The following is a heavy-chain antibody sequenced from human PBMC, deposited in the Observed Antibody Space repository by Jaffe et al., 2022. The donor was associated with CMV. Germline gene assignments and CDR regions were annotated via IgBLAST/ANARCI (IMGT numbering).Heavy chain of an antibody. J-gene: IGHJ4*02. V-gene: IGHV3-21*01. Sequence: EVQLVESGGGLVKPGGSLRLSCAASGFTFSSYSMNWVRQAPGKGLEWVSSISSSSSYIYYADSVKGRFTISRDNAKNSLYLQMNSLRAEDTAVYYCASGDPSYYYDSSGYSPSVFDYWGQGTLVTVSS. CDR1: GFTFSSYS. D-gene: IGHD3-22*01. CDR3: ASGDPSYYYDSSGYSPSVFDY. CDR2: ISSSSSYI.